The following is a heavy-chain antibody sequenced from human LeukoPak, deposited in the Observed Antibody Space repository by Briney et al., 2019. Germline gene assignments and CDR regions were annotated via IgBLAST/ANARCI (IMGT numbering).Heavy chain of an antibody. CDR3: AKPYCNDGVCYFDY. CDR2: IRYDGSNK. V-gene: IGHV3-30*02. D-gene: IGHD2-8*01. CDR1: RFTFSSYG. Sequence: GGSLRLSYAASRFTFSSYGMHWVRQAPGKGLEWVAFIRYDGSNKYYADSVKGRFTISRDNSKNTLYLQMNSLRAEDTAVYYCAKPYCNDGVCYFDYWGQGTLVTVSS. J-gene: IGHJ4*02.